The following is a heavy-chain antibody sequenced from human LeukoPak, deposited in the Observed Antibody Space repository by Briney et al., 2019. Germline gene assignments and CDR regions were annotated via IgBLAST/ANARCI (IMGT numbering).Heavy chain of an antibody. CDR1: GFTFSSYA. J-gene: IGHJ6*03. D-gene: IGHD1-26*01. CDR2: ISYDGSNK. V-gene: IGHV3-30*04. Sequence: PGGSLRLSCAASGFTFSSYAMHWVRQAPGKGLEWVAVISYDGSNKYYADSVKGRFTISRDNSKNTLYLQMNSLRAEDTAVYYCAGDGSRVSGHPVGYMDVWGKGTTVTVSS. CDR3: AGDGSRVSGHPVGYMDV.